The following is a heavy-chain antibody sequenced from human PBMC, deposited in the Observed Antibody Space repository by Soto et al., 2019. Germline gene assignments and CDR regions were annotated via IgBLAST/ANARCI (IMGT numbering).Heavy chain of an antibody. J-gene: IGHJ5*02. V-gene: IGHV3-30-3*01. CDR2: ISYDGSNK. Sequence: GGSLRLSCAASGFTFSSYAMHWVRQAPGKGLEWVAVISYDGSNKYYADSVKGRFTISRDNSKNTLYLQMNSLRAEDTAVYYCARAVQLKVPWFDPWGQGTLVTVSS. CDR3: ARAVQLKVPWFDP. CDR1: GFTFSSYA. D-gene: IGHD5-18*01.